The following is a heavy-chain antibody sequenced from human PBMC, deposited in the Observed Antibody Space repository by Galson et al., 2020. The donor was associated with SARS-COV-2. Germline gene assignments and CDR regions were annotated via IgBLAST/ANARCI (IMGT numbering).Heavy chain of an antibody. CDR2: IRHVDDAI. Sequence: GESLKISCATSGFTFSSYSFNWVHQAPGKGLEWLSYIRHVDDAIDYADSVKGRFTIFRDNAQNSLYLRMNSLRDEDTAVYYCASSYCGGDCYSQDVDYWGQGTLVTVSS. CDR3: ASSYCGGDCYSQDVDY. V-gene: IGHV3-48*02. CDR1: GFTFSSYS. J-gene: IGHJ4*02. D-gene: IGHD2-21*02.